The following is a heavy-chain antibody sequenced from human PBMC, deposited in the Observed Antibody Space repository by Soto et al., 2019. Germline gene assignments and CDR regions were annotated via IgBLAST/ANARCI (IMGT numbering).Heavy chain of an antibody. V-gene: IGHV3-30*18. Sequence: QVQLVESGGGVVQPGRSLRLSCAASGFTFSSYGMHWVRQAPGKGLEWVAVISYDGSNKYYADSVKGRFTISRDNSKNTLYLQMNRLRAEDTAVYYCAKDQAGYYYYYGIDVWGQGTKVPVSS. CDR3: AKDQAGYYYYYGIDV. CDR2: ISYDGSNK. J-gene: IGHJ6*02. CDR1: GFTFSSYG.